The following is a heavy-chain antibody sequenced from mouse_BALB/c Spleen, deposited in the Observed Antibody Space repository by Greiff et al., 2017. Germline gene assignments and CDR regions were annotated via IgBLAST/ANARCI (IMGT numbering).Heavy chain of an antibody. CDR2: IYPGNGDT. CDR1: GYAFSSYN. CDR3: ARDTSGCSYAMDY. D-gene: IGHD3-3*01. Sequence: QVQLLQPGAELVKPGASVKMSCKASGYAFSSYNMHWVQQTPGQGLEWIGAIYPGNGDTSYNQKFNGKSTLTADKTSSTAYMHLSSLKSEDSAVYYCARDTSGCSYAMDYWGQGTSVTVSS. V-gene: IGHV1-12*01. J-gene: IGHJ4*01.